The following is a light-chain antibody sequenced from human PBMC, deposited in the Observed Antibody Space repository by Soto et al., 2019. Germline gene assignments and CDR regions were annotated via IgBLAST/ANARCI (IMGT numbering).Light chain of an antibody. CDR1: QSVLYSSNNKNY. Sequence: DIVLTQSPDSLAVSLGERATINCKSSQSVLYSSNNKNYFAWYQQKPGQPPKLLIYWASTRESGVPDRFSGSGSGTDFTLTISSLQAEDVAVYYCQQYYSTPRTFGQGTKVDNK. CDR3: QQYYSTPRT. V-gene: IGKV4-1*01. J-gene: IGKJ1*01. CDR2: WAS.